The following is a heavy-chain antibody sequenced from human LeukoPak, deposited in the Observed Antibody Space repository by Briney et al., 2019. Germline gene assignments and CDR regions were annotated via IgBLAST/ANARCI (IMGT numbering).Heavy chain of an antibody. V-gene: IGHV1-69*01. CDR2: IIPIFGTA. CDR1: GGTFSSYA. Sequence: SVKVSCKAYGGTFSSYAISWVRQAPGQGLEWMGGIIPIFGTANYAQKFQGRVTITADESTSTAYMELSSLRSEDTAVYYCATDRDVVVPAAIRDYDAFDISGQGTMVTVSS. J-gene: IGHJ3*02. D-gene: IGHD2-2*01. CDR3: ATDRDVVVPAAIRDYDAFDI.